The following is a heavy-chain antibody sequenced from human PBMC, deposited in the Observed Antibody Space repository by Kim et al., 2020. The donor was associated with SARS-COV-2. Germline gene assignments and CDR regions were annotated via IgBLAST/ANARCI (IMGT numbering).Heavy chain of an antibody. CDR2: IYYSGST. V-gene: IGHV4-39*07. CDR1: GGSISSSSYY. D-gene: IGHD3-10*01. Sequence: SETLSLTCTVSGGSISSSSYYWGWIRQPPGKGLEWIGSIYYSGSTYYNPSLKSRVTISVDTSKNQFSLKLSSVTAAGTAVYYCARMVRGVIRPFDSWGQGTLATVSS. J-gene: IGHJ4*02. CDR3: ARMVRGVIRPFDS.